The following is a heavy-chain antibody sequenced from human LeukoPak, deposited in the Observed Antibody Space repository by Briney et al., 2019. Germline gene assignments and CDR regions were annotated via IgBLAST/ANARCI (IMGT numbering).Heavy chain of an antibody. J-gene: IGHJ6*02. CDR3: ARGRPAYYYYGMDV. CDR1: GGSISGYY. Sequence: SETLSLTCTVSGGSISGYYWSWIRQPPGKGLGWIGYIYYSGSTKYNPSLKSRVTISVGASKNQFSLKLNSVTAADTAVYYCARGRPAYYYYGMDVWGQGTTVTVSS. V-gene: IGHV4-59*01. CDR2: IYYSGST. D-gene: IGHD6-6*01.